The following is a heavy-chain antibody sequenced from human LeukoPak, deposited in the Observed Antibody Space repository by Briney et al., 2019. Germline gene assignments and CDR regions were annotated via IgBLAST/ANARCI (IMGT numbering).Heavy chain of an antibody. CDR3: ARDSGPDGMDV. CDR1: GGSISSYY. Sequence: SETLSLTCTVSGGSISSYYWSWIRQPPGKGLEWIGYIYYSGSTNYNPSLKGRVTISVDTSKNQFSLKLSSVTAADTAVYYCARDSGPDGMDVWGQGTTVTVSS. J-gene: IGHJ6*02. V-gene: IGHV4-59*01. CDR2: IYYSGST. D-gene: IGHD6-25*01.